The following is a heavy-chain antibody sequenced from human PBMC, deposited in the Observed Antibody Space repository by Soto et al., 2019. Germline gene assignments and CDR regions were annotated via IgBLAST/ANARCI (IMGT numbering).Heavy chain of an antibody. Sequence: QVQLVQSGTEVKTPGSSVKVSCKASGGSFSKFAINWVRQAPGQGLEWMGGNIPTLGTTDYAHKLQGRVTITADEATRTAYMELSGLRSEDTAVYYCARDDATHCGDDCYRYFYYGMDVWGQGTTVTVSS. CDR3: ARDDATHCGDDCYRYFYYGMDV. J-gene: IGHJ6*02. V-gene: IGHV1-69*01. CDR2: NIPTLGTT. D-gene: IGHD2-21*02. CDR1: GGSFSKFA.